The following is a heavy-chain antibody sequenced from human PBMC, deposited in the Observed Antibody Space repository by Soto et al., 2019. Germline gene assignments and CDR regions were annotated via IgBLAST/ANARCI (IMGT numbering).Heavy chain of an antibody. CDR2: VDASGNT. CDR1: GHSISADY. J-gene: IGHJ5*02. Sequence: QVQLQESGPGLGKASETLSLSCTVSGHSISADYWSWIRQPAGKRLEWIGRVDASGNTNYNPSLKSRVTMSVDTSKNQFFLKVRSVTAADTAMYFCARDVGGSVVPHWFDPWGQGALVTVSS. D-gene: IGHD3-22*01. CDR3: ARDVGGSVVPHWFDP. V-gene: IGHV4-4*07.